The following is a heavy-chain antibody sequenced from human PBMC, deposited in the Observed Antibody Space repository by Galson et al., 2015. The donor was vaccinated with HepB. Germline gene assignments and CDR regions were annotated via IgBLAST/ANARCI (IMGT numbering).Heavy chain of an antibody. CDR3: AREETWNTWLY. CDR2: ISYDGTDK. Sequence: SLRLSCAASGFTFSNYGLHWVRQAPGKGLEWVAIISYDGTDKKYADSVKGRFTISRDNSKNTLFLHLNSLRVDDTAVYYCAREETWNTWLYWGQGTLVTVSS. D-gene: IGHD1-1*01. V-gene: IGHV3-30*03. CDR1: GFTFSNYG. J-gene: IGHJ4*02.